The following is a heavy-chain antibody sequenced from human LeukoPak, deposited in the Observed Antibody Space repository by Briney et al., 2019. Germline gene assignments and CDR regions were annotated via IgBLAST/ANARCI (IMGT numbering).Heavy chain of an antibody. Sequence: GGSLRLSCAASGFTFSSSAMSWVRQAPGKGLEWVSTISGRGRGSSTYYADSVKGRFTISRDISKNTLYLQMSSLRTEDTSLYYCARDPSGPTGYDSPSRDTFDYWGQGTLVTVSS. V-gene: IGHV3-23*01. CDR2: ISGRGRGSST. CDR1: GFTFSSSA. CDR3: ARDPSGPTGYDSPSRDTFDY. J-gene: IGHJ4*02. D-gene: IGHD3-22*01.